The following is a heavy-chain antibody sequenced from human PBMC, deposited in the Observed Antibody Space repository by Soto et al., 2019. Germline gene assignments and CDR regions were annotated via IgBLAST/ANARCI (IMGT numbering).Heavy chain of an antibody. Sequence: PGGSLRLSCAASGFTSSNYWMHWVRQAPGKGLVWVSRIKSDGSSTSYADSVKGRFTISRDNAKNTLDLQMHGLRAEDTAVYYCARDYLVVPHRVIDYWGQGTLVTVSS. CDR3: ARDYLVVPHRVIDY. V-gene: IGHV3-74*01. CDR2: IKSDGSST. D-gene: IGHD2-2*01. J-gene: IGHJ4*02. CDR1: GFTSSNYW.